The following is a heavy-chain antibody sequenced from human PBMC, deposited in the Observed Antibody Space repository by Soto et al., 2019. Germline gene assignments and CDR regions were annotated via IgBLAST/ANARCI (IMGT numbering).Heavy chain of an antibody. Sequence: PSETLSLTCTVSGVSISSYYWSWIRQPPGKGLEWIGYIYYSGSTNYNPSLKSRVTISVDTSKNQFSLKLSSVTAADTAVYYCARDETHYDILTGYYMGYFQHWGQGTLVTVS. CDR3: ARDETHYDILTGYYMGYFQH. CDR1: GVSISSYY. CDR2: IYYSGST. J-gene: IGHJ1*01. V-gene: IGHV4-59*01. D-gene: IGHD3-9*01.